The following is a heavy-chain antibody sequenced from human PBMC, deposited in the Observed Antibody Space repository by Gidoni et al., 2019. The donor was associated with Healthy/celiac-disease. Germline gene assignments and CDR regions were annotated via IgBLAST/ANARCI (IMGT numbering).Heavy chain of an antibody. CDR2: IYYSGST. CDR1: GGSISSGGYY. D-gene: IGHD3-3*02. CDR3: ARGGGIYYYYGMDV. J-gene: IGHJ6*02. V-gene: IGHV4-31*03. Sequence: QVQLQASGPGLVKPSQTLSLTSTVSGGSISSGGYYWSWFRQHPGKGLEWIGYIYYSGSTYYNPSLKSRVTISVDTSKNQFSLKLSSVTAADTAVYYCARGGGIYYYYGMDVWGQGTTVTVSS.